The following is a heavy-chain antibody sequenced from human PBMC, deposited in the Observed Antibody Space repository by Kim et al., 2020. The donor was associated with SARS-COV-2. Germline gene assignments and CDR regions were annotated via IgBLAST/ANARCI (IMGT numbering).Heavy chain of an antibody. Sequence: SETLSLTCAVYGGSFSAYSWIWIRQAPGKGLEWIGEVNHSGITKYHPSLKSRVTISVDPSKTQFSLKLPSVTAADTAGFYCAIGRAGVVPSPILGLGPYYYYSAMDVWGQGTTVTVS. D-gene: IGHD3-3*01. J-gene: IGHJ6*02. CDR3: AIGRAGVVPSPILGLGPYYYYSAMDV. V-gene: IGHV4-34*01. CDR2: VNHSGIT. CDR1: GGSFSAYS.